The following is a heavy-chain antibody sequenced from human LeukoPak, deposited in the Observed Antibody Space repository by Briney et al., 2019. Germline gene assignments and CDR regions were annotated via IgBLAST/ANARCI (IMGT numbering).Heavy chain of an antibody. CDR1: GYSFTSYW. D-gene: IGHD2-2*01. CDR3: ARHPYCSSTSCYDYYYYGMDV. J-gene: IGHJ6*02. CDR2: IYPGDYDT. Sequence: GESLKISCKGSGYSFTSYWIGWVRQMPGKGLEWMGIIYPGDYDTRYSPSFQGQVTISADKSISTAYLQWSSLKASDTAMYYCARHPYCSSTSCYDYYYYGMDVWGQGTTVTVSS. V-gene: IGHV5-51*01.